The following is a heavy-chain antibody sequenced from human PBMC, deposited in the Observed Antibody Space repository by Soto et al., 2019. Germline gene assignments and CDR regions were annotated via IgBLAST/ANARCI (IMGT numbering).Heavy chain of an antibody. V-gene: IGHV1-18*01. J-gene: IGHJ5*02. CDR3: ARAGGGYSGYDGNNWFDP. Sequence: APVNVSCKASGYTFTSYRISWVRQAPGQGLEWMGWISAYNGNTNYAQKLQGRVTMTTDTSTSTAYMELRSLRSDDTAVYYCARAGGGYSGYDGNNWFDPWGQGTLVTVSS. CDR1: GYTFTSYR. CDR2: ISAYNGNT. D-gene: IGHD5-12*01.